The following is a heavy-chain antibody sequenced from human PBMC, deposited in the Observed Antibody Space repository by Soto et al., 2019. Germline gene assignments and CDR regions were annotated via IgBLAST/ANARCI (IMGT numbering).Heavy chain of an antibody. D-gene: IGHD2-15*01. CDR1: GFTFSSYW. Sequence: EVQLVESGGGLVQPGGSLRLSCAASGFTFSSYWMHWVRQAPGKGLVWVSRINSDGSSTSYADSVKGRFTISRDNAKNTLYLQMNSLRAEDTAVYYCARVDPGYCSGGSCYSFDYWGQGTLVTVSS. CDR2: INSDGSST. J-gene: IGHJ4*02. CDR3: ARVDPGYCSGGSCYSFDY. V-gene: IGHV3-74*01.